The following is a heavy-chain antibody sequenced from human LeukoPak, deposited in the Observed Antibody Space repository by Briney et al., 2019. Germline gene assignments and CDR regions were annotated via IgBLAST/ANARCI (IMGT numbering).Heavy chain of an antibody. D-gene: IGHD3-9*01. Sequence: GGSLRLSCAASGFTFSSYGKHWVRQAPGKGLEWVAFIRYDGSNKYYADSVKGRFTISRDNSKNTLYLQMNSLRTEDTAVYYCAKREQYYDILTGYYIPPPVWGQGTLVTVSS. J-gene: IGHJ4*02. CDR2: IRYDGSNK. CDR1: GFTFSSYG. V-gene: IGHV3-30*02. CDR3: AKREQYYDILTGYYIPPPV.